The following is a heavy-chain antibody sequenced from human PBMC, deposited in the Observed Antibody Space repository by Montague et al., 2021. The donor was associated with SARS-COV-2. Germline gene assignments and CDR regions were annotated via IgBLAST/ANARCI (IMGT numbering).Heavy chain of an antibody. CDR2: IHHTGGS. J-gene: IGHJ5*02. V-gene: IGHV4-4*02. CDR3: VSHPVWQQLCT. Sequence: SETLSLTCAVSGASLASGYWWSWVRQSPGKGLEWIAEIHHTGGSNYNPSLVSRVTIFLDHSKNHLTLTLSSVAAADTAMYYCVSHPVWQQLCTWGQGTLVTVSA. CDR1: GASLASGYW. D-gene: IGHD1-1*01.